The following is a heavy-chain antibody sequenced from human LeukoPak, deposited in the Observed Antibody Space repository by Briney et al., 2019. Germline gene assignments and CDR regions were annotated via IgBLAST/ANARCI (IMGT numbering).Heavy chain of an antibody. CDR1: GYTFTSYG. V-gene: IGHV1-18*01. D-gene: IGHD5-18*01. CDR3: ARDDRSWIRDY. CDR2: ISAYNGNT. Sequence: GASVKISCKASGYTFTSYGISWVRQAPGQGIEWMGWISAYNGNTNYAQKLQGRVTMTTDTSTSTAYMELRSLRSDDTAVYYCARDDRSWIRDYWGQGTLVTVSS. J-gene: IGHJ4*02.